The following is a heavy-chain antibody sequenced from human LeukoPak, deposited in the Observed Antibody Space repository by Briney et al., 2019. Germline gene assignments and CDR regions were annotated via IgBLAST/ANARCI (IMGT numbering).Heavy chain of an antibody. CDR3: ARDRASPY. Sequence: SETLSLTCTVSRGSVTSYYWSWIRQPPGKGLEWIGDVYFSGDTKYNPSLQSRVTISLDMSQNQFSLRLRSVTAADTAVYYCARDRASPYWGQGTLVTVSS. J-gene: IGHJ4*02. V-gene: IGHV4-59*02. CDR1: RGSVTSYY. CDR2: VYFSGDT.